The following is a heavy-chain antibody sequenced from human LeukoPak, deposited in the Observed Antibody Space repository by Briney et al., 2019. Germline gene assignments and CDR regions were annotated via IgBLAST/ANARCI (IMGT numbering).Heavy chain of an antibody. J-gene: IGHJ3*02. Sequence: GASVKVSCKASGYTFTSYGISWVRQAPGQGLEWMGWISAYNGNTNYAQKLQGRVTMTTDTSTSTAYMELRSLRSDDTAVYYCARDPGYYDSSGDAFDIWGQGTMVTVSS. CDR2: ISAYNGNT. V-gene: IGHV1-18*01. D-gene: IGHD3-22*01. CDR3: ARDPGYYDSSGDAFDI. CDR1: GYTFTSYG.